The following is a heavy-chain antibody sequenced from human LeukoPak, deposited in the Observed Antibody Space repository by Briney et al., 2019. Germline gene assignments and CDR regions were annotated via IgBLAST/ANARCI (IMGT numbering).Heavy chain of an antibody. CDR2: ISYDGSNK. CDR3: AKDGYFDWLFSY. CDR1: GFTFGSYG. D-gene: IGHD3-9*01. Sequence: GGSLRLSCAASGFTFGSYGMHGVRQAPGKGLERVAVISYDGSNKYYADSVKGRFTISRDNSKNTLYLQMNSLRAEDTAVYYCAKDGYFDWLFSYWGQGTLVTVSS. J-gene: IGHJ4*02. V-gene: IGHV3-30*18.